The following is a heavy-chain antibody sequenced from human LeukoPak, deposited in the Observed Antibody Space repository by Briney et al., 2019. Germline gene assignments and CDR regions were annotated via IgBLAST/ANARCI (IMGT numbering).Heavy chain of an antibody. CDR1: GFTSSSYA. J-gene: IGHJ4*02. D-gene: IGHD6-19*01. CDR3: AKLVASGWSRWYFDY. CDR2: ISGSGGST. Sequence: PGGSLRLSCAASGFTSSSYAMSWVRQAPGKGLEWVSAISGSGGSTYYADSVKGRFTISRDNSKNTLYLQMNSLRAEDTAVYYCAKLVASGWSRWYFDYWGQGTLVTVSS. V-gene: IGHV3-23*01.